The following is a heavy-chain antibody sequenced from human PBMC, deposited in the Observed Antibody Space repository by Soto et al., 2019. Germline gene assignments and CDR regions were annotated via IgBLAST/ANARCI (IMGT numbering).Heavy chain of an antibody. CDR3: ARVRGFGYWFFLDF. Sequence: QVQLLQSGAEVKRPGASIRVSCKASGYTFTSFSITWVRQAPGQGLEWMGWISAYSADAKSTQKFQDRLTMTTDTSTNTAYMELRSLRSDDTAVYYCARVRGFGYWFFLDFWGQGTLVTVSS. J-gene: IGHJ4*02. CDR1: GYTFTSFS. CDR2: ISAYSADA. D-gene: IGHD5-12*01. V-gene: IGHV1-18*01.